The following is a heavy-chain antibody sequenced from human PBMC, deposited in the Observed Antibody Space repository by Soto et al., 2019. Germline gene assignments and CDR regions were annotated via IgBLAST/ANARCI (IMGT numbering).Heavy chain of an antibody. V-gene: IGHV1-69*01. CDR3: ARDGDYYDSSGFQRDYHYYGMDV. CDR2: IIPMLGIA. D-gene: IGHD3-22*01. CDR1: GGSFSDYA. Sequence: QVQLVQSGAEVKKPGSSVKDSSQASGGSFSDYAISWVRQAPGQGLEWMGGIIPMLGIADNAQKFQGRVIITADEYTSTAYMELSSLRSEDTAVYYCARDGDYYDSSGFQRDYHYYGMDVWGQGTTVTVAS. J-gene: IGHJ6*02.